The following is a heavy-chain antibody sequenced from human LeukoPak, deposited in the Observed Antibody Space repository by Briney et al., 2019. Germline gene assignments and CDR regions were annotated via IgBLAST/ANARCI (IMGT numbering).Heavy chain of an antibody. Sequence: GGSLRLSCAASGFTFNTYSLNWVRQAPGKGLEWVSYIGTGSSSIYYADSVRGRFTISRDNAKNSLYLQMNSLRAEDTAVYYCARDLGNWQKREWYFDLWGRGTLVTVSS. CDR2: IGTGSSSI. CDR3: ARDLGNWQKREWYFDL. V-gene: IGHV3-48*04. J-gene: IGHJ2*01. D-gene: IGHD1-1*01. CDR1: GFTFNTYS.